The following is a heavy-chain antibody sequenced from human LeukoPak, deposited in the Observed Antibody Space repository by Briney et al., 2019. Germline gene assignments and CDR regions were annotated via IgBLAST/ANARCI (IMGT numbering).Heavy chain of an antibody. CDR1: GGSISSYY. V-gene: IGHV4-4*07. CDR3: ARLIPQYYDFWSGYYGWFDP. J-gene: IGHJ5*02. Sequence: PSETLSLTCSVSGGSISSYYWSWIRQPAGKGLEWIGRIYTSGSTNYNPSLKSRVTMSVDTSKNQFSLKLSSVTAADTAVYYCARLIPQYYDFWSGYYGWFDPWGQGTLVTVSS. D-gene: IGHD3-3*01. CDR2: IYTSGST.